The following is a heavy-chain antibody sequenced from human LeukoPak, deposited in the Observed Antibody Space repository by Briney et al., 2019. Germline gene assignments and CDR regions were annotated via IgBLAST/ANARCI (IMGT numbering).Heavy chain of an antibody. V-gene: IGHV3-66*01. CDR2: IYSGGST. CDR1: GFTVSSNY. Sequence: GGSLRLSCAASGFTVSSNYMSWVRQAPGKGLEWVSVIYSGGSTNYADSVKGRFTISRDNSKNTLYLQMNSLRPEDTAVYYCARISVLWYFYAMDVWGQGTTVTVSS. CDR3: ARISVLWYFYAMDV. D-gene: IGHD3-10*01. J-gene: IGHJ6*02.